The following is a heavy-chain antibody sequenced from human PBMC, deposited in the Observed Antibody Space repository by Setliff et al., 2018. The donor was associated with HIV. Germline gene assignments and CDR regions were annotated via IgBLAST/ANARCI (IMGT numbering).Heavy chain of an antibody. CDR3: ARYTSKVDWFDP. CDR2: IHYNGRT. Sequence: SETLSLTCTVSGDSITNDDYYWGWIRQPPGKGLEWIAIIHYNGRTYYDPSLKIRVTIFVGTSKTQFYLKLRSVTASDTAVYYCARYTSKVDWFDPWGQGTLVTVSS. D-gene: IGHD2-2*02. CDR1: GDSITNDDYY. V-gene: IGHV4-39*01. J-gene: IGHJ5*02.